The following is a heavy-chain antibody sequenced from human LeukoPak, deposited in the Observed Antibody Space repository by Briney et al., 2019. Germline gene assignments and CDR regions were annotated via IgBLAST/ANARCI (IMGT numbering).Heavy chain of an antibody. J-gene: IGHJ4*02. Sequence: GGSLRLSCAASGFTLSGYWMYWVRQAPGKGLVWVSLINSDGSSTNYADSVKGRFTISRDNAKNTLYLQVNSLRADDTAVYYCAIHLGTYSDHWGQGTLVTVSS. V-gene: IGHV3-74*01. D-gene: IGHD1-26*01. CDR1: GFTLSGYW. CDR3: AIHLGTYSDH. CDR2: INSDGSST.